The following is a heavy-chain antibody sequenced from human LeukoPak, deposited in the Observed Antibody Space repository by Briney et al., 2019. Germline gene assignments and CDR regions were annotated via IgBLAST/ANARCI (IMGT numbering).Heavy chain of an antibody. V-gene: IGHV3-66*01. J-gene: IGHJ4*02. Sequence: PGESLRLSCAASGFTVNSHHMSWVRQAPGKGLEWVSIAYSGGNTFYADSVKGRFTIFRDNSNTLYLQMNSLTVEDTAVYYCARDRSGYEYLDLWGQGTLVTVSS. D-gene: IGHD5-12*01. CDR3: ARDRSGYEYLDL. CDR2: AYSGGNT. CDR1: GFTVNSHH.